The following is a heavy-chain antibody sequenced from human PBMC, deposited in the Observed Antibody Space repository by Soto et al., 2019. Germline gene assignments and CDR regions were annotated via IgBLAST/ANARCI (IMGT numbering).Heavy chain of an antibody. J-gene: IGHJ6*02. V-gene: IGHV3-23*01. CDR3: AKDQSPVLLWFGELYGMDV. Sequence: PGGSLRLSCAASGFTFSSYAMSWVRQAPGKGLDWVSAISGSGGSTYYADSVKGRFTISRDNSKNTLYLQMNSPRAEDTAVYYCAKDQSPVLLWFGELYGMDVWGQGTTVTVSS. CDR2: ISGSGGST. CDR1: GFTFSSYA. D-gene: IGHD3-10*01.